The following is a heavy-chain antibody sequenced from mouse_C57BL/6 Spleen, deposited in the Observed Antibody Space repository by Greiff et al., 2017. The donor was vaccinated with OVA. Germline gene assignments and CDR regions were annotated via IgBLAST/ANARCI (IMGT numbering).Heavy chain of an antibody. CDR3: ARRIYYDPYYAMDY. V-gene: IGHV5-17*01. D-gene: IGHD2-4*01. J-gene: IGHJ4*01. CDR2: ISSGSSTI. Sequence: EVKLMESGGGLVKPGGSLKLSCAASGFTFSDYGMHWVRQAPEKGLEWVAYISSGSSTIYYADTVKGRFTISRDNAKNTLFLPMTSLRSKDTAMYYYARRIYYDPYYAMDYWGQGTSVTVSS. CDR1: GFTFSDYG.